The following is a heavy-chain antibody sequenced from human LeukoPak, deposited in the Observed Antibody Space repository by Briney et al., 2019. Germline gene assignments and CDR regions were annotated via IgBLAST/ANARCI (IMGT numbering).Heavy chain of an antibody. CDR2: IYTSGST. CDR3: ARDLGSAQPGF. Sequence: PSETLSLPCTVSGGSISSGSYYGSWIRQPAGEGLEWIGRIYTSGSTNYNPSLKSRVTISVDISKNQFSLRLNSVTAADTAVYYCARDLGSAQPGFWGQGTLVTVSS. V-gene: IGHV4-61*02. CDR1: GGSISSGSYY. D-gene: IGHD6-25*01. J-gene: IGHJ4*02.